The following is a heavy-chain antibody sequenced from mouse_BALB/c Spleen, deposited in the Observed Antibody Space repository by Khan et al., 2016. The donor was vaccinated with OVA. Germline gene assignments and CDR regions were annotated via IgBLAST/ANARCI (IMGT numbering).Heavy chain of an antibody. CDR3: ARGYDFFTY. J-gene: IGHJ3*01. CDR2: VNPNTGGS. V-gene: IGHV1-26*01. D-gene: IGHD2-14*01. CDR1: GYSFTLYY. Sequence: VQLKQSGPDLVKPGASVKISCKASGYSFTLYYMTWVKQSHGKSLEWIGRVNPNTGGSDYNQEFKGKAILTVDKSSNTVYMELHSLTSEDSAVYYCARGYDFFTYWGQETLVGVSA.